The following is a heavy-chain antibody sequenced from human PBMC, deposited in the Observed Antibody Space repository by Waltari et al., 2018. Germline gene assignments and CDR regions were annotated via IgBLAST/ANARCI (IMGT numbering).Heavy chain of an antibody. D-gene: IGHD6-19*01. CDR3: AREDLAVRKTGGFDY. CDR1: GDSISSADYY. CDR2: VSSTGGA. Sequence: HVLLQESGPGLVQASQTLSLTCTVSGDSISSADYYWSWIRRPAGKEMQWIGRVSSTGGANYYPTLKRRATISVDSSKNEFSLSLTSVTAADTATYDCAREDLAVRKTGGFDYWGQGVMVSVSS. J-gene: IGHJ4*02. V-gene: IGHV4-61*02.